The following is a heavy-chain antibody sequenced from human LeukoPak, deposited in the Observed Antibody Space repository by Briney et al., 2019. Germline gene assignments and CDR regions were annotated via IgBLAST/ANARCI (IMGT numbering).Heavy chain of an antibody. CDR1: GFTFTSYG. D-gene: IGHD2-2*01. V-gene: IGHV1-18*01. Sequence: ASVKVSCKASGFTFTSYGISWVRQAPGQGLEWMGWISANNGNTIYAQKLQGRVTMTTDTSSTTAYMELSSLRSEDTAVYYCAASVRDIVVVAAAYVNYYYYGMDVWGKGTTVTVSS. CDR2: ISANNGNT. J-gene: IGHJ6*04. CDR3: AASVRDIVVVAAAYVNYYYYGMDV.